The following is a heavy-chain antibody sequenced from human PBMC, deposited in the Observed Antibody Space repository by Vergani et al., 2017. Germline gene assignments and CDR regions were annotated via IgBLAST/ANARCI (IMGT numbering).Heavy chain of an antibody. CDR2: VNNDGST. V-gene: IGHV4-34*01. D-gene: IGHD3-9*01. J-gene: IGHJ4*02. CDR1: GGSFSGYS. Sequence: QVQLQQWGAGLLKPSETLSLTCAVYGGSFSGYSWSWIRQPPGKGPEWIGYVNNDGSTNYNPSLGSRVSISLDTSKSQFSLKLTSVTAADTAVYYCARENDIFNGYYSHYFDHWGQGTLVTVSS. CDR3: ARENDIFNGYYSHYFDH.